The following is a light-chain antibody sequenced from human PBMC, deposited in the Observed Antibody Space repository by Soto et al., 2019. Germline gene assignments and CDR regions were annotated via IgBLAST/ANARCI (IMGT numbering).Light chain of an antibody. CDR2: GAS. Sequence: EIVLTQSPGTLSLSPGERATLSCRASQSVTSSSIAWYRQKRGQAPRLLIYGASSRATGIPDRFSGSGSATDFTLTISRLELEDFVVYYCQRYESSPLTFGQGTKVDSK. CDR3: QRYESSPLT. CDR1: QSVTSSS. V-gene: IGKV3-20*01. J-gene: IGKJ1*01.